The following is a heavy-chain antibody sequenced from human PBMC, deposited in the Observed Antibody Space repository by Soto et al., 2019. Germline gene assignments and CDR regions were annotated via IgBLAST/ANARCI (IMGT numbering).Heavy chain of an antibody. CDR1: GFTFSSFA. Sequence: EVQLLESGGGLVQPGGSLRLSCAASGFTFSSFAMTWVRQAPGEGLEWVSSISSSGETTYYSDSVKGRFTISRDISKSMVYLQMSSLSAEDTAVYFCVQDWTGNSCPCMVVWGQGTRGTVS. CDR3: VQDWTGNSCPCMVV. J-gene: IGHJ6*02. V-gene: IGHV3-23*01. CDR2: ISSSGETT. D-gene: IGHD6-13*01.